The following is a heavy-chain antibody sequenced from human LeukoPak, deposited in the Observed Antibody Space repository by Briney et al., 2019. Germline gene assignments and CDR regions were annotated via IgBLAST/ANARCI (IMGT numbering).Heavy chain of an antibody. Sequence: PSETLSLTCTVSGGSISSYYWSWIRQPPGKGLEWIGYIYYSGSTNYNPSLKSRVTISVDTSKNQFSLKLSSVTAADTAVYYCAREEGDGYNLLWFDPWGQGTLVTVSS. V-gene: IGHV4-59*01. CDR2: IYYSGST. CDR1: GGSISSYY. D-gene: IGHD5-24*01. J-gene: IGHJ5*02. CDR3: AREEGDGYNLLWFDP.